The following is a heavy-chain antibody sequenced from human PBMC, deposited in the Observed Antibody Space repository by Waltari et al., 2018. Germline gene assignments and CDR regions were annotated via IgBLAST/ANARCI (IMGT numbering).Heavy chain of an antibody. Sequence: QVQLVQSGAEVKKPGASVKVSCKASGYTFTGYYMHWVRQAPGQGLEWMGRINPNSGDTSISTAYMELSRLRSDDTAVYYCARVRGGELVPAAMAWFDPWGQGTLVTVSS. V-gene: IGHV1-2*06. CDR2: INPNSG. CDR1: GYTFTGYY. D-gene: IGHD2-2*01. J-gene: IGHJ5*02. CDR3: ARVRGGELVPAAMAWFDP.